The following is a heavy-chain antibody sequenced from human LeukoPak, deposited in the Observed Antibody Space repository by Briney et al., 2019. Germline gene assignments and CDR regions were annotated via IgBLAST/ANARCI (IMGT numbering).Heavy chain of an antibody. Sequence: GGSLRLSCAASGFTVSSNYMSWVRQAPGKGLEWVSSISSSSSYIYYADSVKGRFTISRDNAKNSLYLQMNSLRAEDTAVYYCARSSGYPGVDAFDIWGQGTMVTVSS. D-gene: IGHD3-22*01. CDR2: ISSSSSYI. V-gene: IGHV3-21*01. J-gene: IGHJ3*02. CDR3: ARSSGYPGVDAFDI. CDR1: GFTVSSNY.